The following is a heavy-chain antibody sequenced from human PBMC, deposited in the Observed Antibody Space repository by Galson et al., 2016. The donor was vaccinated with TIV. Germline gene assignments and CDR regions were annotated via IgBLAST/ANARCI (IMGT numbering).Heavy chain of an antibody. Sequence: SLRLSCAASGFTFDDYTIHWVRQTAGKGLEWVSLISWDGISVYYADSVRGGSTISRDNAKNSLFLHMNSLRPEDTALYYCTKDSRSDASMDYYYYSGMDVWGQGTAVTVSS. D-gene: IGHD5-18*01. V-gene: IGHV3-43*01. CDR1: GFTFDDYT. CDR3: TKDSRSDASMDYYYYSGMDV. J-gene: IGHJ6*02. CDR2: ISWDGISV.